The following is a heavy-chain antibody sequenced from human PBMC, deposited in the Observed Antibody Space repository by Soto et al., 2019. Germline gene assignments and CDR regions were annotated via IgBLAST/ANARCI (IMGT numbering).Heavy chain of an antibody. V-gene: IGHV3-23*01. J-gene: IGHJ6*02. CDR1: GFTFSSYA. CDR3: AKDSHYDYVWGSYPEAPYYYYGMDV. Sequence: PGGSLRLSCAASGFTFSSYAMSWVRQAPGKGLEWVSAISGSGGSTYYADSVKGLFTISRDNSKNTLYLQMNSLRAEDTAVYYCAKDSHYDYVWGSYPEAPYYYYGMDVWGQGTTVTVSS. D-gene: IGHD3-16*02. CDR2: ISGSGGST.